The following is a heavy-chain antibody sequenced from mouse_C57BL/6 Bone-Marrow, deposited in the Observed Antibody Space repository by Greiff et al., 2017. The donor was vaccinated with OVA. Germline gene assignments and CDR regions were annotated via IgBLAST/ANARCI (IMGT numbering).Heavy chain of an antibody. CDR2: ISSGGDYI. J-gene: IGHJ4*01. CDR3: TRLQDAMDY. D-gene: IGHD1-1*01. CDR1: GFTFSSYA. Sequence: EVQRVESGEGLVKPGGSLKLSCAASGFTFSSYAMPWVRQTPEKRLEWVAYISSGGDYIYYADTVKGRFTISIDNARNTLYLQMSSLKAEDTAMSYCTRLQDAMDYWGQGTSVTVSS. V-gene: IGHV5-9-1*02.